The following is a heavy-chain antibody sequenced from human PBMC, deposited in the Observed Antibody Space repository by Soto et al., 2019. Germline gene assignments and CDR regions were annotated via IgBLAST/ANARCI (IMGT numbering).Heavy chain of an antibody. J-gene: IGHJ6*02. V-gene: IGHV1-2*04. D-gene: IGHD1-1*01. CDR1: GYTFTGYY. CDR2: VNPNSGGT. CDR3: ARGQLLRSSYYYGMDV. Sequence: GASVKVSRKASGYTFTGYYMHWVRQAPGQGLEWMGWVNPNSGGTNYAQKFQGWVTMTRDTSISTAYMELSRLRSDDTAVYYCARGQLLRSSYYYGMDVWGQGTTVTVSS.